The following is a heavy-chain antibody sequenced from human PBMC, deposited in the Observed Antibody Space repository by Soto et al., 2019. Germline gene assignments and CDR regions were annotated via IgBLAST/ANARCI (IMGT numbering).Heavy chain of an antibody. CDR3: ARDDGGGLTLEHAY. D-gene: IGHD1-1*01. J-gene: IGHJ4*02. CDR2: ISAYNGNT. CDR1: GYSFTSNG. V-gene: IGHV1-18*01. Sequence: GASVKVSCKASGYSFTSNGSSWVRQAPEQGLEWMGWISAYNGNTNYAQKLQGRVTMTTDTSTSTAYRELRSLRLHHTAFYYCARDDGGGLTLEHAYWGQGTLFTVSS.